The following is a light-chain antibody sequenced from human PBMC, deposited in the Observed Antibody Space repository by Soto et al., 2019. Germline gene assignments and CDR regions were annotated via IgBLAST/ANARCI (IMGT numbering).Light chain of an antibody. CDR1: QSLLYNNTYNY. J-gene: IGKJ1*01. CDR3: QQSYSTPWT. Sequence: EIVMTQSPLTLPVTPGEPASISCRSSQSLLYNNTYNYLDWYVQKPGQSPQLLIYFGSNRAPGVPDRFSGSGSGTDFTLTISSLQPEDFASYYCQQSYSTPWTFGQGTKVDIK. V-gene: IGKV2-28*01. CDR2: FGS.